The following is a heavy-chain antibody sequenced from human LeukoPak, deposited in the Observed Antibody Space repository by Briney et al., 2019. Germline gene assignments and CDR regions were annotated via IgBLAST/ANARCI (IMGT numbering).Heavy chain of an antibody. CDR3: ATAGYCSSTSCPRRYYYYYMDV. Sequence: ASVKVSCKVSGYTLTELSMHWVRQAPGKGLEWMGGFGPEDGETIYAQKFQGRVTMTEDTSTDTAYMELSSLRSEDTAVYYCATAGYCSSTSCPRRYYYYYMDVWGKGTTVTVSS. J-gene: IGHJ6*03. CDR1: GYTLTELS. V-gene: IGHV1-24*01. D-gene: IGHD2-2*01. CDR2: FGPEDGET.